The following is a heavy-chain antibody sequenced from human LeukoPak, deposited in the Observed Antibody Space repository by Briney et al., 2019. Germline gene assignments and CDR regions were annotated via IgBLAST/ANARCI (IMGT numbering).Heavy chain of an antibody. CDR3: ARALDGGYSYGYAADY. D-gene: IGHD5-18*01. J-gene: IGHJ4*02. Sequence: GGSLRLSCAASGFTFSSYEMNWVRQAPGKGLEWVSYISSSGSTIYYADSVKGRFTISRDNAKNSLYLQMNSLRAEDTAVYYCARALDGGYSYGYAADYWGQGTLVTVSS. CDR1: GFTFSSYE. V-gene: IGHV3-48*03. CDR2: ISSSGSTI.